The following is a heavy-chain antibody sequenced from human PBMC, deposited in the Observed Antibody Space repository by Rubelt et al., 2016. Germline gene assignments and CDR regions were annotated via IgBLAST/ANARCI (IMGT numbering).Heavy chain of an antibody. CDR1: GGSISSYY. D-gene: IGHD6-19*01. CDR2: IYYSGST. J-gene: IGHJ4*02. Sequence: QLQLQESGPGLVKPSETLSLTCTVSGGSISSYYWSWIRQPPGKGLEWIGYIYYSGSTNYNPSPKSRVPISVDTPQTQFSLKRSSVTAAETAVYDCARGSQLAVARLWGQGTLVTVSS. V-gene: IGHV4-59*01. CDR3: ARGSQLAVARL.